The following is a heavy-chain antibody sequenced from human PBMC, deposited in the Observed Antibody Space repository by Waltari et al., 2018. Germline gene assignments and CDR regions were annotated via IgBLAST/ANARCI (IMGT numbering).Heavy chain of an antibody. CDR1: GFTVSSNN. J-gene: IGHJ6*03. CDR3: ARDLKGYYYYYMDV. Sequence: EVQLVESGGGLIQPGGSLRLSCAASGFTVSSNNMSWVRQAPGKGLEWVSVIYSGGSTYYADSVKGRFTISRDNSKNTLYLQMNSLRAEDTAVYYCARDLKGYYYYYMDVWGKGTTVTVSS. CDR2: IYSGGST. V-gene: IGHV3-53*01.